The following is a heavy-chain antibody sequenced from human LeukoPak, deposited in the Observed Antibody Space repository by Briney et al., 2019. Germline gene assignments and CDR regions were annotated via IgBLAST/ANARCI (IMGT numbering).Heavy chain of an antibody. CDR3: ARRYDSYYYYYIDV. D-gene: IGHD3-9*01. J-gene: IGHJ6*03. CDR2: LYHSDSA. V-gene: IGHV4-38-2*01. CDR1: GYSISNGYY. Sequence: SETLSLTCAVSGYSISNGYYWVWIRQPPGRGLEWIGSLYHSDSAYYNTSLRSRVSMSVDTSKNQFSLTLSFVTAADTAVYYCARRYDSYYYYYIDVWGSGTTVTVSS.